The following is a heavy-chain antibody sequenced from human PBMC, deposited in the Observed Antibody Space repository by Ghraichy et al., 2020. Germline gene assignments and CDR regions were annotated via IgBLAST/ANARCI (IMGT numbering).Heavy chain of an antibody. J-gene: IGHJ6*02. CDR2: SDHSGNS. CDR3: ARGSGLDV. Sequence: SETLSLTCAVYGASLSHYSWTWVRQSPGEGLEWIGDSDHSGNSNYNPSLRSRVSISLFTSRNQISLKVTAVTAADTGVYYCARGSGLDVWGPGTTVTVSS. CDR1: GASLSHYS. V-gene: IGHV4-34*01.